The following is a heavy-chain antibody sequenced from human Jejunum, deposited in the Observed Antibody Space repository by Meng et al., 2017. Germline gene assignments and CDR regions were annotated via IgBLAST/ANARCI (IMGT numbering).Heavy chain of an antibody. CDR1: GFTFSDYQ. Sequence: GESLKIFCAASGFTFSDYQMSWIRQAPGKRLEWVSCIAPSGSTIYYADSVGGRFTFSRDSAKNSLYLQMNSLRVEDTAVYYCARGCTRPDYWGQGTLVTVSS. CDR3: ARGCTRPDY. CDR2: IAPSGSTI. V-gene: IGHV3-11*01. D-gene: IGHD2-2*01. J-gene: IGHJ4*02.